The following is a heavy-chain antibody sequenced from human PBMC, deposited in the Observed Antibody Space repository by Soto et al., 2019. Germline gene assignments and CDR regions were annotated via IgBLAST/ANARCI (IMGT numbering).Heavy chain of an antibody. J-gene: IGHJ5*02. D-gene: IGHD6-13*01. CDR3: ARGRCIAAAGHWFDH. CDR1: GGTFSSYT. V-gene: IGHV1-69*02. CDR2: IIPILGIA. Sequence: QVQLVQSGAEVKKTGSSVKVSCKASGGTFSSYTISWVRQAHGQGPEWMGRIIPILGIANYAQKFQGRVTINADKSTSTAYMELSSLRSEDTAVYYCARGRCIAAAGHWFDHWGQGTLVTVSS.